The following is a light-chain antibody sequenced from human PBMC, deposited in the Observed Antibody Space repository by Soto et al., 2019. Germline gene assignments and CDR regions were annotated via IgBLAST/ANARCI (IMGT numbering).Light chain of an antibody. CDR3: HQYTFWPPGT. CDR2: DAS. CDR1: QTIRNG. V-gene: IGKV3-15*01. Sequence: IMMTQYPVTLSVSPGERATLSCRASQTIRNGLAWYQQKPGQAPRLLIYDASTRATDVPARFSGSGSGTDFTLTISSLQSEDFAVYYCHQYTFWPPGTFGPGTIVDAK. J-gene: IGKJ3*01.